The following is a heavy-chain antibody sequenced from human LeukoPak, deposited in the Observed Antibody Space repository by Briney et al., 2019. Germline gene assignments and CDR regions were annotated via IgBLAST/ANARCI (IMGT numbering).Heavy chain of an antibody. V-gene: IGHV4-61*02. Sequence: SETLSLTCTVSGGSISSSSYYWSWIRQPAGKGLEWIGRIYTSGSTNYNPSLKSRVTMSVDTSKNQFSLKLSSVTAADTAVYYCARLPTRGYSSSWYRDDLPWGQGTLVTVSS. CDR2: IYTSGST. J-gene: IGHJ5*02. D-gene: IGHD6-13*01. CDR1: GGSISSSSYY. CDR3: ARLPTRGYSSSWYRDDLP.